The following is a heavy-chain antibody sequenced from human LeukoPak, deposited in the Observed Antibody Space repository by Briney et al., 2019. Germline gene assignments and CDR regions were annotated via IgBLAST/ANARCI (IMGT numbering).Heavy chain of an antibody. V-gene: IGHV3-23*01. J-gene: IGHJ4*02. CDR3: AKGGVVVDAAFDY. CDR2: ISGSAGST. CDR1: GFTFSSYA. Sequence: GGSLRLSCAASGFTFSSYAMSWVRQAPGKGLEWVSAISGSAGSTDYADSVKGRFTISRDNSKNTLYLQMNSLRAEDTAVYYCAKGGVVVDAAFDYWGQGTLVTVSS. D-gene: IGHD2-15*01.